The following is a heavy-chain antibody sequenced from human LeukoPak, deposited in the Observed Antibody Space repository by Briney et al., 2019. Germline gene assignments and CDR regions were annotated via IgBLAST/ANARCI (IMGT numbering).Heavy chain of an antibody. J-gene: IGHJ4*02. CDR2: ISYDGSNKYYAE. D-gene: IGHD3-9*01. CDR1: GFTFSSYA. CDR3: AREGAPYYDILTGYYSDLGY. Sequence: GGSLRLSCAASGFTFSSYAMHWVRQAPGKGLEWVAVISYDGSNKYYAEYYADSVKGRFTISRDNSKNTLYLQMNSLRAEDTAVYYCAREGAPYYDILTGYYSDLGYWGQGTLVTVSS. V-gene: IGHV3-30-3*01.